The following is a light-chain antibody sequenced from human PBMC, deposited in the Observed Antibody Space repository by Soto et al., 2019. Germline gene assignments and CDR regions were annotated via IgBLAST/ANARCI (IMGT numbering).Light chain of an antibody. Sequence: QSVLTQPPSASGTPGQRVTISCSGSSPNIGRNTVNWYQQLPGTAPKLLIYSNNQRPSGVPDRFSGSKSGTSASLAISGLQSEDEADYYCAVWDDSLNGRVFGGGTKLTVL. CDR3: AVWDDSLNGRV. CDR2: SNN. V-gene: IGLV1-44*01. J-gene: IGLJ2*01. CDR1: SPNIGRNT.